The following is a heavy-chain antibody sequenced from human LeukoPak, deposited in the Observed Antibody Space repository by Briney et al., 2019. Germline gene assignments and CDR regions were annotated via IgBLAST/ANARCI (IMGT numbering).Heavy chain of an antibody. Sequence: SETLSLTCAVYGGSFSGYYWSWIRQPPGKGLEWIGEINHSGSTNYNPSLKSRVTISVDTSKNQFSLKLSSVTAADTAVYYCARGQMYDYGWGSYRPANFDYWGQGTLVTVSS. D-gene: IGHD3-16*02. CDR2: INHSGST. CDR3: ARGQMYDYGWGSYRPANFDY. V-gene: IGHV4-34*01. J-gene: IGHJ4*02. CDR1: GGSFSGYY.